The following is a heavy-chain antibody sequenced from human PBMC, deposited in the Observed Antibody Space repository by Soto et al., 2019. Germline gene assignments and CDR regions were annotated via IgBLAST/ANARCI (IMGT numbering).Heavy chain of an antibody. CDR2: ISAYNGNT. CDR3: ARESYYDSSGYYLSDY. V-gene: IGHV1-18*01. Sequence: GASGKVSCKASWYTLTSYGISWGRQAPGQGLEWMGWISAYNGNTNYAQKLQGRVTMTTDTSTSTAYMELRSLRSDDTAVYYCARESYYDSSGYYLSDYWGQGTLVTVSS. CDR1: WYTLTSYG. D-gene: IGHD3-22*01. J-gene: IGHJ4*02.